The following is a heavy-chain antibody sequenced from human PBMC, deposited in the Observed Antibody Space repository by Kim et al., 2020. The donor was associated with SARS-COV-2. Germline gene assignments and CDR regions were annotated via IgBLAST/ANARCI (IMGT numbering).Heavy chain of an antibody. CDR3: ARGRNYGSKES. D-gene: IGHD6-13*01. Sequence: SETLSLTCSVSGGSISSDSYYWSWIRQHPGKGLEWIGSVFYSESTYYNLSLESRLAIFLDTSQSHFPLQVTSVTAADTAVYYCARGRNYGSKESWGQGT. V-gene: IGHV4-31*03. J-gene: IGHJ1*01. CDR2: VFYSEST. CDR1: GGSISSDSYY.